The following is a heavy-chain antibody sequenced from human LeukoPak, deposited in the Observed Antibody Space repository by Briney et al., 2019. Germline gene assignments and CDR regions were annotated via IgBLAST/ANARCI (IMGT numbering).Heavy chain of an antibody. D-gene: IGHD2-15*01. CDR1: GFTFSSYW. V-gene: IGHV3-74*01. CDR2: ITSDGSDT. Sequence: GRSLRLSCAASGFTFSSYWMHWVRQAPGKGLVWVSRITSDGSDTSYAGSVKARFLISRDNGKNTLYLQMNSLRAEDTAVYYCARGGHQRGGPFDYWGQGTLVTVSS. CDR3: ARGGHQRGGPFDY. J-gene: IGHJ4*02.